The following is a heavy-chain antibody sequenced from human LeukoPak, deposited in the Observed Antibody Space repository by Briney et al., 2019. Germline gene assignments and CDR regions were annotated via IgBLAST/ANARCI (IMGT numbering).Heavy chain of an antibody. CDR1: GFIFSRDW. Sequence: GGSLRLSCATSGFIFSRDWMTWVRQAPGKGPEWVANIKGDGSKKNLVDSVKGRFTISRDNAKNSLYLEVSSLRAEDTAVYYCARGHYGLDVWGQGTTVTVSS. J-gene: IGHJ6*02. CDR3: ARGHYGLDV. V-gene: IGHV3-7*03. CDR2: IKGDGSKK.